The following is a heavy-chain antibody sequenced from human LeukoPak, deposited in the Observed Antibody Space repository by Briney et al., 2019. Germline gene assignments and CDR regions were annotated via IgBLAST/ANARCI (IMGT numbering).Heavy chain of an antibody. V-gene: IGHV3-21*01. J-gene: IGHJ3*02. Sequence: PGGSLRLSCAASGFTFSSYWMHWVRQAPGKGLEWVSSISSSSSYIYYADSVKGRFTISRDNAKNSVLLQMNSLRAEDTAVYYCARDRDSGSTLEAFHIWGQGTMVTVSS. CDR2: ISSSSSYI. CDR1: GFTFSSYW. D-gene: IGHD6-13*01. CDR3: ARDRDSGSTLEAFHI.